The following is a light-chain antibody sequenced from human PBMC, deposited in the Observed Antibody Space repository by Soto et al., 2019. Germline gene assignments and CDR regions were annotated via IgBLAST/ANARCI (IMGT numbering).Light chain of an antibody. Sequence: EIVLTQSPGTLSLSPGERDTLSCRAIQSISSSYLAWYQQKPGQAPRLLVYGASSRATGIPDRFSGSGSGTDFTLTISRLEPEDFALYYCQQYSSTFWTFGQGTKVDIK. CDR2: GAS. CDR1: QSISSSY. V-gene: IGKV3-20*01. J-gene: IGKJ1*01. CDR3: QQYSSTFWT.